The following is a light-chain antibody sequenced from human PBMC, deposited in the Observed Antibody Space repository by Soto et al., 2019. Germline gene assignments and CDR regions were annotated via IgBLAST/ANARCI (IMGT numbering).Light chain of an antibody. CDR2: EVT. CDR1: TWEVGGYNY. Sequence: QSALTQPPSASGSLGQSVTISCTGTTWEVGGYNYVSWPQNHPGKAPKVMIYEVTKRPQGVPDRFSGSKSGNTASLTVSGLQAEDEADYYCSSFAGGGNPVLLGGGTKLTVL. V-gene: IGLV2-8*01. J-gene: IGLJ2*01. CDR3: SSFAGGGNPVL.